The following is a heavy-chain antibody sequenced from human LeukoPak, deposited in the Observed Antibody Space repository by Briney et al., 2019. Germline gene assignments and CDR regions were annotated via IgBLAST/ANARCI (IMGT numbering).Heavy chain of an antibody. D-gene: IGHD2-15*01. V-gene: IGHV4-61*01. CDR1: GGSVSSGSNK. CDR2: ISYSGSA. CDR3: ATEAECSGGSCYSYGWFDP. Sequence: PSETLSLTCTVSGGSVSSGSNKWSWIRQPPGKGLEWFGDISYSGSASYNHSLKSQVTISVGTSTNQFSLTLGSVTAADTAVYYCATEAECSGGSCYSYGWFDPWGQGTQVIVSS. J-gene: IGHJ5*02.